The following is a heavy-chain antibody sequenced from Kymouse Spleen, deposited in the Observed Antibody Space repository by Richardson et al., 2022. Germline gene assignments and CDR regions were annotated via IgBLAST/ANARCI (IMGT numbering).Heavy chain of an antibody. Sequence: QLQLQESGPGLVKPSETLSLTCTVSGGSISSSSYYWGWIRQPPGKGLEWIGSIYYSGSTYYNPSLKSRVTISVDTSKNQFSLKLSSVTAADTAVYYCARVGITMVRGVNGMDVWGQGTTVTVSS. V-gene: IGHV4-39*01. CDR1: GGSISSSSYY. CDR3: ARVGITMVRGVNGMDV. D-gene: IGHD3-10*01. J-gene: IGHJ6*02. CDR2: IYYSGST.